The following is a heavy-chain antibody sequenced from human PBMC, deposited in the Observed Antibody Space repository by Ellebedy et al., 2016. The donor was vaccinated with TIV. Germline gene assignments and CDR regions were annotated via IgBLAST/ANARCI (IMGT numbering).Heavy chain of an antibody. Sequence: SETLSLXXSVSGGSITSSTYYWGWIRQPPGKGLEWIGSIFYSGTPYYNPSLKSRVTISVDTSKTQFSLEVSSVTAADTAVYYCASGQFDDMAVWGQGTTVTVSS. CDR3: ASGQFDDMAV. V-gene: IGHV4-39*01. D-gene: IGHD3-10*01. CDR1: GGSITSSTYY. CDR2: IFYSGTP. J-gene: IGHJ6*02.